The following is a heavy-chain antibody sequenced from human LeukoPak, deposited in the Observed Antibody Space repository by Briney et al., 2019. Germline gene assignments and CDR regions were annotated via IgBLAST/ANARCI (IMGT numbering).Heavy chain of an antibody. CDR2: IYSGGST. V-gene: IGHV3-66*01. Sequence: GGSLRLFCAASGFTVSSNFMSWVRQAPGKGLVWVSVIYSGGSTYYADSVKGRFTISRDNSKNPLYLQMNSLRAEDAAVYYCAREPRLGSSWSYFDYWGQGTLVTVSS. D-gene: IGHD6-13*01. CDR3: AREPRLGSSWSYFDY. J-gene: IGHJ4*02. CDR1: GFTVSSNF.